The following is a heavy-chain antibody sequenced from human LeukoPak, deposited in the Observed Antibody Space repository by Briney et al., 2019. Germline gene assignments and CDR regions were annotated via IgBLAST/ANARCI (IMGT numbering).Heavy chain of an antibody. CDR3: ARASKGYYDFCSGPYYFDY. J-gene: IGHJ4*02. V-gene: IGHV3-53*01. Sequence: PGGSLRLSCAASGFTVSSNYMSWVRQAPGKGLEWVSVIYSGGSTYYADSVKGRFTISRDNSKNTLYLQMNSLRAEDTAVYYCARASKGYYDFCSGPYYFDYWGQGTLVTVSS. D-gene: IGHD3-3*01. CDR1: GFTVSSNY. CDR2: IYSGGST.